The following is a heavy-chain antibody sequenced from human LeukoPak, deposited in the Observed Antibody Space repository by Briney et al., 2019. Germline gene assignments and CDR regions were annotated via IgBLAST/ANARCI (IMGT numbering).Heavy chain of an antibody. CDR2: IYYSGST. J-gene: IGHJ4*02. V-gene: IGHV4-59*01. Sequence: PSETLSLTCTVSGGSISSYYWSWIRQPPGKGLEWIGYIYYSGSTNYNPPLKSRVTISVDTSKNQFSLKLSSVTAADTAVYYCARAPEYCSSTSCYLAPDYWGQGTLVTVSS. D-gene: IGHD2-2*01. CDR1: GGSISSYY. CDR3: ARAPEYCSSTSCYLAPDY.